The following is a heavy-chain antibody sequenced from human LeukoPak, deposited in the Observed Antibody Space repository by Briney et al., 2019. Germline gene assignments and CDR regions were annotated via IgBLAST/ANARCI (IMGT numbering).Heavy chain of an antibody. J-gene: IGHJ5*02. CDR1: GYTFTGYY. D-gene: IGHD3-22*01. CDR2: INPNSGGT. Sequence: GASVKVSCKASGYTFTGYYMHWVRQAPGQGLEWMGWINPNSGGTNYAQKFQGRVTMTRDTSISTAYMELSRLRSDDTAVYYCAREGIVGGQNNWFDPWGQGTLVTVSS. CDR3: AREGIVGGQNNWFDP. V-gene: IGHV1-2*02.